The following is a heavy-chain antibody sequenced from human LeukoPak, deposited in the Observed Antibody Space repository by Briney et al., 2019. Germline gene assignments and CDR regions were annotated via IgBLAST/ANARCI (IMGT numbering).Heavy chain of an antibody. CDR3: ARGGEYDSSGYFPNFDY. Sequence: KSSETLSLTCAVYGGSFSGYYWSWIRQPPGKGLEWIGEINHSGSTNYNPSLKSRVTISVDTSKNQFSLKLSSVTAADTAVYYCARGGEYDSSGYFPNFDYWGQGTLVTVSS. CDR1: GGSFSGYY. V-gene: IGHV4-34*01. J-gene: IGHJ4*02. CDR2: INHSGST. D-gene: IGHD3-22*01.